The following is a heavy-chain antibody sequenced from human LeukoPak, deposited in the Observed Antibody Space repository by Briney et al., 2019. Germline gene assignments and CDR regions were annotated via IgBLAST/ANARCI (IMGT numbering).Heavy chain of an antibody. Sequence: SETLSLTCAVYGGSFSGYYWSWIRQPPGKGLEWIGFIYASGITNYNPSLKSRVTISVDRSKNQFSLILTSVTAADTALYYCARRVATTTEAYFDYWGQGTLVTVSS. CDR1: GGSFSGYY. CDR3: ARRVATTTEAYFDY. CDR2: IYASGIT. D-gene: IGHD5-12*01. J-gene: IGHJ4*02. V-gene: IGHV4-4*09.